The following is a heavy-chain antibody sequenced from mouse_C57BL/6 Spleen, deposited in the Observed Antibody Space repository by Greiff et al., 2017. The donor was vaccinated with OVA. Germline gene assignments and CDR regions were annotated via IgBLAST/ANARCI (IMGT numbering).Heavy chain of an antibody. CDR3: ARMGDGYLAWFAY. V-gene: IGHV1-55*01. CDR1: GYTFTSYW. J-gene: IGHJ3*01. D-gene: IGHD2-3*01. CDR2: IYPGSGST. Sequence: VQLQQPGAELVKPGASVKMSCKASGYTFTSYWITWVKQRPGQGLEWIGDIYPGSGSTNYNEKFKSKATLTVDTSSSTAYMQLRSLTSQDSAVDYWARMGDGYLAWFAYWGQGTLVTVSA.